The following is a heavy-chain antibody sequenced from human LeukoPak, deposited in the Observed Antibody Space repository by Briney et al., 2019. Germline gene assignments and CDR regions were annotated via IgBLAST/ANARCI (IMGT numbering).Heavy chain of an antibody. V-gene: IGHV3-7*01. D-gene: IGHD1-26*01. Sequence: GGSLRLSCAASGFTFSSYWMSWVRQAPGKGLEWVANIKQDGSERYYVDSVKGRFTISRDNTKNSLYLQMSSLRAEDMAVYYCARDKVSGATHFDYWGQGTLVTVSS. J-gene: IGHJ4*02. CDR1: GFTFSSYW. CDR3: ARDKVSGATHFDY. CDR2: IKQDGSER.